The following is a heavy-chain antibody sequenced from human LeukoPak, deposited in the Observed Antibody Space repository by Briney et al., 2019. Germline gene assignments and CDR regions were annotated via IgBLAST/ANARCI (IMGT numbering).Heavy chain of an antibody. CDR2: ISGSGGST. Sequence: GGSLRLSCAASGFTFSSYAMSWVRQAPGKGLEWVSAISGSGGSTYYADSVKGRFTISRDNSKNTLYLQMNSLRAEDTAVYYCAKRKGIHYYDSSGYPDYWGQGTLVTVSS. D-gene: IGHD3-22*01. CDR1: GFTFSSYA. V-gene: IGHV3-23*01. CDR3: AKRKGIHYYDSSGYPDY. J-gene: IGHJ4*02.